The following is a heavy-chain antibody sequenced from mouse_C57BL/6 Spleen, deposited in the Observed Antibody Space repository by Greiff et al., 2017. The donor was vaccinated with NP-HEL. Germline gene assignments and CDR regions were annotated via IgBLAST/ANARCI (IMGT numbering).Heavy chain of an antibody. CDR3: AGGDGYDGLFAY. V-gene: IGHV1-80*01. Sequence: QVQLQQSGAELVKPGASVKISCKASGYAFSSYWMNWVKQRPGKGLEWIGQIYPGDGDTNYNGKFKGKATLTADKSSSTAYMQLSSLTSEDAAVYYCAGGDGYDGLFAYWGQGTPVTVSA. CDR2: IYPGDGDT. J-gene: IGHJ3*01. CDR1: GYAFSSYW. D-gene: IGHD2-2*01.